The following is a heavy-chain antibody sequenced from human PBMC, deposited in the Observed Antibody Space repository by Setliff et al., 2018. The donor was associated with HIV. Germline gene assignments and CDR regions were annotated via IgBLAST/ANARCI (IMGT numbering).Heavy chain of an antibody. D-gene: IGHD3-3*01. CDR2: INHSGMS. Sequence: PSETLSLTCAVHGGSFSDNYWTWIRQPPGKGLEWIGEINHSGMSNFNPSLKSRVTIPVDTPRKQFSLKLSSVTAADTAVYYCARGGGFWSGQLDYWGQGTLVTVSS. CDR1: GGSFSDNY. V-gene: IGHV4-34*01. J-gene: IGHJ4*02. CDR3: ARGGGFWSGQLDY.